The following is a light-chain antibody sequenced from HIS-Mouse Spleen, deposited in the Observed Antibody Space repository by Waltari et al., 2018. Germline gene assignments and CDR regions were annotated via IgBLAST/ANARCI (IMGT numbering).Light chain of an antibody. J-gene: IGLJ3*02. CDR2: EVS. Sequence: QSALTQPASVSGSPGPSITLSCTGTSSDVGGYNYAAWYQQHPGKAPKLLIYEVSKRTSGVSNRFSGSKSGNTASLTISGLQAEDEADYYCSSYTSSSTVFGGGTKLTVL. CDR1: SSDVGGYNY. CDR3: SSYTSSSTV. V-gene: IGLV2-14*01.